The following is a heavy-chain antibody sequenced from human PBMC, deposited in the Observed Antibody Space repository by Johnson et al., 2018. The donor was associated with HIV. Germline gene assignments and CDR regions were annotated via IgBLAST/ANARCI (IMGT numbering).Heavy chain of an antibody. Sequence: QVQLVESGGGVVQPGRSLRLSCAASGFTFSSYAMHWVRQAPGKGLEWVAVISYDGSNKYYADSVKGRFTISSDSSKNTLYLQMNSLRAEDTAVYYCARDGPSAAVWGQGTMVTVSS. CDR3: ARDGPSAAV. V-gene: IGHV3-30-3*01. D-gene: IGHD6-25*01. CDR1: GFTFSSYA. CDR2: ISYDGSNK. J-gene: IGHJ3*01.